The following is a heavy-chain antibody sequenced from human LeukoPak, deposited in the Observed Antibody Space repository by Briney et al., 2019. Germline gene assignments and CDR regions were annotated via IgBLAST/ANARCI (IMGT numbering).Heavy chain of an antibody. D-gene: IGHD3-22*01. J-gene: IGHJ3*02. CDR1: GGTFSSYA. CDR3: ARGWGSSVYASAFDI. CDR2: IIPIFGTA. Sequence: GASVKVSCKASGGTFSSYAISWVRQAPGQGLEWMGGIIPIFGTANYAQKFQGRVTITADESTNTAYMELSSLRAEDTAVYYCARGWGSSVYASAFDIWGQGTMVTISS. V-gene: IGHV1-69*01.